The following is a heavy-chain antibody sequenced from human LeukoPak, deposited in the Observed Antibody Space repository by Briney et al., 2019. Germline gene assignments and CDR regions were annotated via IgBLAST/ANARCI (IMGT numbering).Heavy chain of an antibody. D-gene: IGHD2-2*02. CDR2: IDSDGTTT. J-gene: IGHJ4*02. Sequence: EGSLRLSCTASGFYFSNTWMHWVRQAPGKGLVWVSRIDSDGTTTNYADSVKGRFTISRDNAKNTLYLQMNSLRAEDTAVYYCARSEYTTSRLDFWGQGTLVTVSS. CDR3: ARSEYTTSRLDF. V-gene: IGHV3-74*01. CDR1: GFYFSNTW.